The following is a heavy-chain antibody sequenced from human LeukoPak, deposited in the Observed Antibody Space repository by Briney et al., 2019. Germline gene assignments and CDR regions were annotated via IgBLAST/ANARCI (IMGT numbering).Heavy chain of an antibody. CDR2: INPNSGGT. D-gene: IGHD6-13*01. CDR1: GYTFTCYC. CDR3: ARGDSSRWYNWFAP. J-gene: IGHJ5*02. Sequence: AAGKVSFNSSGYTFTCYCMDLIRQAPGQGLELMGLINPNSGGTNYAQKVQGRVTMTRDTSISTAYMDLSRLRSDDKALYYCARGDSSRWYNWFAPWGQGTMVTVSS. V-gene: IGHV1-2*02.